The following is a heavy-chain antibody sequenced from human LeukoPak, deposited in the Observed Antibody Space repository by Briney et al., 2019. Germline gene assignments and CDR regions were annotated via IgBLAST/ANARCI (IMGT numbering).Heavy chain of an antibody. J-gene: IGHJ6*02. CDR3: ARNQRITMVRGVIILYGMDV. Sequence: ASVKVSCKASGYTFTSYDINWVRQATGQGLEWMGWMSPNSGNTGYAQKFQGRVTMTRNTSISTAYMELSSLRSEDTAVYYCARNQRITMVRGVIILYGMDVWGQGTTVTVSS. V-gene: IGHV1-8*01. CDR1: GYTFTSYD. D-gene: IGHD3-10*01. CDR2: MSPNSGNT.